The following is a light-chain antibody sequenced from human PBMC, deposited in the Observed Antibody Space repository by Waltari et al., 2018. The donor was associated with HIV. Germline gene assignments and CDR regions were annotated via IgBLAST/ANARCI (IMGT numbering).Light chain of an antibody. CDR2: DAS. CDR1: QDISYY. Sequence: DIQMTQSPSSLSASVGDRVTITCQASQDISYYLNWYQQKPGKAPELLIYDASNLEIGVPSRFSGSGTGTHFTFTIDNLQPEDIATYYCQQYDNLLYSFGQGTKLEIK. CDR3: QQYDNLLYS. J-gene: IGKJ2*03. V-gene: IGKV1-33*01.